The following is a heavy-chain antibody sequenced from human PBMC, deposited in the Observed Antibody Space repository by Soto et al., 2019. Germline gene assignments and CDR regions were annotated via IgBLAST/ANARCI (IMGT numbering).Heavy chain of an antibody. Sequence: QVQVVQSGVEVRRPGSSVKVSCTASGDTFKNCVISWVRQAPGQGLEWIGGIIPLFGTPDFAQRFQGSLTITTDEATTTAYMELSRLRSEDTATYYCAAELGFGKLSVVWGQGTTVIGSS. CDR2: IIPLFGTP. CDR3: AAELGFGKLSVV. J-gene: IGHJ6*02. D-gene: IGHD3-10*01. CDR1: GDTFKNCV. V-gene: IGHV1-69*01.